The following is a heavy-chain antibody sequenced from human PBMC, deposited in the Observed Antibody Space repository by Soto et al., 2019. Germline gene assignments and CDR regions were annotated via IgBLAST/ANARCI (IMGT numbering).Heavy chain of an antibody. D-gene: IGHD3-10*01. V-gene: IGHV3-74*01. CDR2: IYNDGSYT. J-gene: IGHJ4*02. CDR3: TRGPRPISTGTGAY. CDR1: GLSLKMYW. Sequence: GSLRFSCVASGLSLKMYWMHWVRQTPGKGLVWISRIYNDGSYTDYADSVKGRFTISRDNVNDTLYLQMNNLRAEDSGLYYCTRGPRPISTGTGAYWGQGTQVTVSS.